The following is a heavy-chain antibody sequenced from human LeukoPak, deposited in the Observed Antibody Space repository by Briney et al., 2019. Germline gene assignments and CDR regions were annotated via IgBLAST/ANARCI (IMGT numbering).Heavy chain of an antibody. D-gene: IGHD5-18*01. J-gene: IGHJ4*02. CDR1: GGSIRSGSHY. Sequence: SQTLSLTCIVSGGSIRSGSHYWNWIRQPAEKGLEWIGRIYTSGSTNYNPSLKSRVTISVDTSKNQFSLKLSSVTAADTAVYYCASTPVDTAMGLFDYWGQGTLVTVSS. V-gene: IGHV4-61*02. CDR3: ASTPVDTAMGLFDY. CDR2: IYTSGST.